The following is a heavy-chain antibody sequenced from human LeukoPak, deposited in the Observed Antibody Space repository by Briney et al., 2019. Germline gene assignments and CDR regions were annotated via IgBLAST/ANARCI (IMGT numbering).Heavy chain of an antibody. CDR1: GLTFSNSW. J-gene: IGHJ5*02. V-gene: IGHV3-23*01. CDR3: AKGPDSSSWGSLSA. D-gene: IGHD6-13*01. CDR2: ISGSGGST. Sequence: GGSLRLSCAASGLTFSNSWMHWVRQAPGKGLEWVSAISGSGGSTYYADSVKGRFTISRDNSKNTLYLQMNSLRAEDTAVYYCAKGPDSSSWGSLSAWGQGTLVTVSS.